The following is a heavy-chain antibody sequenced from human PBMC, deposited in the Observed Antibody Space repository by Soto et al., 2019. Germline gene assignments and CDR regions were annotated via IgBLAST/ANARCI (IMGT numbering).Heavy chain of an antibody. CDR2: VSGYNGNT. D-gene: IGHD1-7*01. CDR3: ARAGELPYYYYGMDV. J-gene: IGHJ6*02. V-gene: IGHV1-18*01. Sequence: QVQLVQSGGEVKKPGASVKVSCKASGYTFTTSGVSWVRQAPGQGLEWMGWVSGYNGNTNYDEKFHDRVTMTTDTSTSTAYLELRSLTTDDTAVYYCARAGELPYYYYGMDVWGQGTTVIVSS. CDR1: GYTFTTSG.